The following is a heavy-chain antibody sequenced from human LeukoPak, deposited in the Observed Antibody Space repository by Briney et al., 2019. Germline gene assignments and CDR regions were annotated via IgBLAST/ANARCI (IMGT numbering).Heavy chain of an antibody. CDR1: GGTFSSYA. CDR2: IIPIFGTA. D-gene: IGHD2-15*01. V-gene: IGHV1-69*13. CDR3: ARGLGLEYCSGGSCPHDY. Sequence: SVKVSCKASGGTFSSYAISWVRQAPGQGLEWMGGIIPIFGTANYAQKFQGRVTITADESTSTAYMELNSLRSEDTAVYYCARGLGLEYCSGGSCPHDYWGQGTLVTVSS. J-gene: IGHJ4*02.